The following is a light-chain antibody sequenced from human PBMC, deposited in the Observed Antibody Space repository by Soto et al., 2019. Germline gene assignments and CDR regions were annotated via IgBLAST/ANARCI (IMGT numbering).Light chain of an antibody. CDR3: CSYTSSTTYV. J-gene: IGLJ1*01. V-gene: IGLV2-14*01. Sequence: QSVLTQPASVSGSPGQSITISCTGTSSDVGGYDYVSWYQQHPGKAPKFMIYEVSNRPSGISDRFSGSKSGNTASLTISGLQAEDEADYYCCSYTSSTTYVFGTGTKVTVL. CDR2: EVS. CDR1: SSDVGGYDY.